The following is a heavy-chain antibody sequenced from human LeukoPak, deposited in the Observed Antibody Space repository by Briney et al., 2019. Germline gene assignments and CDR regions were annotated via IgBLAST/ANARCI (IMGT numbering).Heavy chain of an antibody. CDR1: GFTFDDHA. J-gene: IGHJ4*02. D-gene: IGHD6-19*01. V-gene: IGHV3-9*01. CDR2: ISWNSGSI. Sequence: GGSLRLSCAASGFTFDDHAMHWVRQAPGKGLEWVSGISWNSGSIGYADSVKGRFTISRDNAKNSLYLQMNSLRAEDTALYYCAKVNLPRKAVAGFFDYWGQGTLVTVSS. CDR3: AKVNLPRKAVAGFFDY.